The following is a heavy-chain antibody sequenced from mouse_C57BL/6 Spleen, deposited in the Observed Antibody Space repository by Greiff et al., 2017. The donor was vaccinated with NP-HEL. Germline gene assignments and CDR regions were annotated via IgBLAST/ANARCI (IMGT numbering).Heavy chain of an antibody. J-gene: IGHJ2*01. V-gene: IGHV1-80*01. CDR1: GYAFSCYW. CDR3: ARRVGSSLYYFDY. CDR2: IYPGDGDT. D-gene: IGHD1-1*01. Sequence: VQLQESGAELVKPGASVKISCKASGYAFSCYWMNWVKQRPGKGLEWIGQIYPGDGDTNYNGKFKGKATLTADKSSSTAYMKLSSLTSEASAVYFCARRVGSSLYYFDYWGQGTTLTVSS.